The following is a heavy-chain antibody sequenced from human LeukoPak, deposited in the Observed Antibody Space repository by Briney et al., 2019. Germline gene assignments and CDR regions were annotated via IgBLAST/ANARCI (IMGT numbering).Heavy chain of an antibody. CDR3: ARDPPSGYSSSWAQFDP. V-gene: IGHV1-18*01. D-gene: IGHD6-13*01. CDR1: GYTFTNYD. CDR2: INAYNGNT. Sequence: ASVKVSCKASGYTFTNYDISWVRQAPGQGLEWMGWINAYNGNTNYAQKFQGRVTMTTDTSTSTAYMELSSLRSEDTAVYYCARDPPSGYSSSWAQFDPWGQGTLVTVSS. J-gene: IGHJ5*02.